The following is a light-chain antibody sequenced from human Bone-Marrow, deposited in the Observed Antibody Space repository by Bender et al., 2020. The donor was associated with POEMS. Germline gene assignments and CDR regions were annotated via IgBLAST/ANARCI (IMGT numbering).Light chain of an antibody. Sequence: QSALTQPRSVSGSPGQSVTISCTGTSSDVGGYNYVSWYQQHPGKAPKLMISDVSSRPPGVSNRFSGSKSGNTASLTVSGLQAEDEADYYCSSYTSSNTVIFGGGTKLTVL. CDR2: DVS. CDR1: SSDVGGYNY. J-gene: IGLJ2*01. V-gene: IGLV2-11*01. CDR3: SSYTSSNTVI.